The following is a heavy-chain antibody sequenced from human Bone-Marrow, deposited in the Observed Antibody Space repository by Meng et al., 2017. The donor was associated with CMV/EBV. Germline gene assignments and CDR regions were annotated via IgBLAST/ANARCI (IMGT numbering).Heavy chain of an antibody. CDR1: GFTFSSYA. Sequence: GGSLRLSCAASGFTFSSYAMHWVRQAPGKGLEWVAVISYDGSNKYYADSVKGRFTISRDNSKNTLYLQMNSLRTEDTAVYYCASGGGGSDYWGQGTLVTVSS. CDR3: ASGGGGSDY. V-gene: IGHV3-30-3*01. CDR2: ISYDGSNK. J-gene: IGHJ4*02. D-gene: IGHD3-16*01.